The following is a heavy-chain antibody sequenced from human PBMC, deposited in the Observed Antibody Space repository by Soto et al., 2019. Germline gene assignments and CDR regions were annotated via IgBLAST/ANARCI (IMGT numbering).Heavy chain of an antibody. CDR2: IWYDGSNK. J-gene: IGHJ4*02. D-gene: IGHD3-16*01. V-gene: IGHV3-33*01. Sequence: QVQLVESGGGVVQPGRSLRLSCAASGFTFSSYGMHWVRQAPGKGLEWVAVIWYDGSNKYYADSVKGRFTISRDNSKNTLYLQMNSLRAEDTAVYYCARDPGEHHPGGYFDYWGQGTLVTVSS. CDR3: ARDPGEHHPGGYFDY. CDR1: GFTFSSYG.